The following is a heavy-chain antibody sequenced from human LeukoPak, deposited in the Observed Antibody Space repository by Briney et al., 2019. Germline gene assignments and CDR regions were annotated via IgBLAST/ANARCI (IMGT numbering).Heavy chain of an antibody. CDR1: GGSISSSSYY. V-gene: IGHV4-39*07. Sequence: PSETLSLTCTVPGGSISSSSYYWGWLRQPPGKGLEWIGSIYYSGSTYYNPSLKSRVTISVDTSRNQFSLKLSSVTAADTAVYYCARDRLGYGGNSHWFDPWGQGTLVTVSS. CDR2: IYYSGST. D-gene: IGHD4-23*01. J-gene: IGHJ5*02. CDR3: ARDRLGYGGNSHWFDP.